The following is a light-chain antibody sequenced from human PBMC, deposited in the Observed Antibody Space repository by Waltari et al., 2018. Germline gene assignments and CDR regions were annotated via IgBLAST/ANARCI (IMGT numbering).Light chain of an antibody. CDR1: SSDIGNYNY. V-gene: IGLV2-14*03. J-gene: IGLJ2*01. CDR2: DVS. CDR3: SSYISSDTLEL. Sequence: TISCTGTSSDIGNYNYVSWYQQHPGKAPKLMIFDVSNRPSGVSDRFSGSKSGNTASLTISGLQAEDEADYYCSSYISSDTLELFGGGTSLTVL.